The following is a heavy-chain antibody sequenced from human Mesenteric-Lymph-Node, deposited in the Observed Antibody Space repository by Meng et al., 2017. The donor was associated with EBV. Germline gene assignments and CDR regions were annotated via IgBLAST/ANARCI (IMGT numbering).Heavy chain of an antibody. Sequence: QGQLQASGPGLVKPSGTLSLTCAVSGGSISSDTWWTWVRQPPGKGLEWIGEIHHSGATNYNPSLKSRVTISVDKSKNQFSLKLSSVTAADAAVYFCASVIYGSGLNSWFDPWGHGTLVTVSS. J-gene: IGHJ5*02. CDR2: IHHSGAT. D-gene: IGHD3-10*01. CDR1: GGSISSDTW. V-gene: IGHV4-4*02. CDR3: ASVIYGSGLNSWFDP.